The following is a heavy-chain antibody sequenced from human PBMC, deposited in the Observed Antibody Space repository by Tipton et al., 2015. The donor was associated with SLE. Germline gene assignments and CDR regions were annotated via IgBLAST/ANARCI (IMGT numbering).Heavy chain of an antibody. CDR3: ASDRSEAARYLFDY. CDR1: GGSISSGDYY. D-gene: IGHD6-6*01. CDR2: IYYSGST. Sequence: TLSLTCTVSGGSISSGDYYWSWTRQPPGKGLEWIGYIYYSGSTYYNPSLKSRVTISVDTTKNQFSLKLSSVTAADTAVYYCASDRSEAARYLFDYWGQGTMVTVSS. V-gene: IGHV4-30-4*01. J-gene: IGHJ4*02.